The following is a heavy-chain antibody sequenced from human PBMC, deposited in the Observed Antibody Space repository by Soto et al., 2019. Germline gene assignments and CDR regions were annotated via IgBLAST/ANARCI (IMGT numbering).Heavy chain of an antibody. CDR3: ARASPGTYGMDV. J-gene: IGHJ6*02. Sequence: PSETLSLTCAASGSTIISDAKYSGWLPHPPGKALEWIGYIYHSGSTYSNTSLKRRGPISVDRSKNQFSLKLSSVPAADTAVYYCARASPGTYGMDVWGQGTTVTVSS. CDR2: IYHSGST. V-gene: IGHV4-30-2*01. D-gene: IGHD6-13*01. CDR1: GSTIISDAKY.